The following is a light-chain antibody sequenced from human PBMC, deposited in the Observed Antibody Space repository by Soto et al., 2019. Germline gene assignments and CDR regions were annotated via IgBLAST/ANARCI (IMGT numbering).Light chain of an antibody. V-gene: IGKV1-33*01. CDR2: DAS. Sequence: DIQMTQSPSSLSSSVGDRVTITCQARQDISNYLNWYQQKPGKAPKLLIYDASNVETGVPSRFSGSCSGTDFTFTISSLQPEDIATYYCQQYDNLPLTFGGGTKVEIK. CDR1: QDISNY. J-gene: IGKJ4*01. CDR3: QQYDNLPLT.